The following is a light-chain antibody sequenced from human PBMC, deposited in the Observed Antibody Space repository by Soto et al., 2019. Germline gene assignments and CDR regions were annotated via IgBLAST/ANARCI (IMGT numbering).Light chain of an antibody. CDR3: QQYTNTNNTWM. CDR2: DAS. Sequence: DIQMTQYPSTLSASVGDTVTVTCRASQTISTWMAWYQQKPGKAPKLLVYDASTLQSGVASRFSGSGSGKEFTLIISGLQTDDSATYYCQQYTNTNNTWMFGQGTKVDIK. CDR1: QTISTW. J-gene: IGKJ1*01. V-gene: IGKV1-5*01.